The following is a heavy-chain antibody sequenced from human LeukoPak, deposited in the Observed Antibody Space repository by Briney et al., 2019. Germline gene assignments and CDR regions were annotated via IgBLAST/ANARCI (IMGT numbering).Heavy chain of an antibody. CDR1: GFTFSSYW. J-gene: IGHJ6*03. V-gene: IGHV3-7*01. Sequence: PGGSLRLSCAASGFTFSSYWMSWVRQAPGKGLEWVANIKQDGSEKYYVDSGKGRFTISRDNAKNSLYLQMNSLRAEDTAVYYCLWDDYSNYLNAGNYYYMDVWGKGTTVTVSS. D-gene: IGHD4-11*01. CDR2: IKQDGSEK. CDR3: LWDDYSNYLNAGNYYYMDV.